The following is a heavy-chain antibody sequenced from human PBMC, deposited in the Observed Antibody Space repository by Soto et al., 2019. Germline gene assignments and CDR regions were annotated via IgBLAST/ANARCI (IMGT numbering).Heavy chain of an antibody. CDR1: VFTFNSYT. D-gene: IGHD2-15*01. CDR2: ISSSGYI. Sequence: SLRLSWAACVFTFNSYTINWVRQAPVKRLEWLSSISSSGYIFSTDSVRGRFTISRDNAKNSVYLQINSLRAEDTAVYFCARDCSGGSCYPGMDVWGQGTTVTVSS. CDR3: ARDCSGGSCYPGMDV. J-gene: IGHJ6*02. V-gene: IGHV3-21*01.